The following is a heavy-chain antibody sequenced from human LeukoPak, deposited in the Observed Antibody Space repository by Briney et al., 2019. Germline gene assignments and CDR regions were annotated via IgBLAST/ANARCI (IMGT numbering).Heavy chain of an antibody. CDR1: GGTFSSYA. D-gene: IGHD6-6*01. CDR3: ARADLVKQLVDD. Sequence: ASVKVSCKASGGTFSSYAISWVRRAPGQGLEWMGGIIPIFGTANYAQKFQGRVTITTDESTSTAYMELSSLRSEDTAVYYCARADLVKQLVDDWGQGTLVTVSS. V-gene: IGHV1-69*05. J-gene: IGHJ4*02. CDR2: IIPIFGTA.